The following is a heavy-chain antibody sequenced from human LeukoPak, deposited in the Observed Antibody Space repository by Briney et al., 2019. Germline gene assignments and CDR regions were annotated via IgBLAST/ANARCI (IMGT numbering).Heavy chain of an antibody. CDR1: GFTFSSYT. CDR2: ISGNRGNT. CDR3: AKAARPTTSYFDY. V-gene: IGHV3-23*01. D-gene: IGHD2/OR15-2a*01. Sequence: GGSLRLSCAASGFTFSSYTMSWVRQAPGKGLERVSAISGNRGNTYYADSVKGRFTISRDNSKNTLYLQMNSLRAEDTAVYYCAKAARPTTSYFDYWGQGTLVTVSS. J-gene: IGHJ4*02.